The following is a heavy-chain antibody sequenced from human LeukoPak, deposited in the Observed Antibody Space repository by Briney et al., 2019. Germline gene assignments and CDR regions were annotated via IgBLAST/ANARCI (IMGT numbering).Heavy chain of an antibody. CDR3: ARGVIAAGANWFDP. CDR1: GYTFTSYG. CDR2: ISAYDGNT. Sequence: ASVKVSCKASGYTFTSYGISWVRQAPGQGLEWMGWISAYDGNTNYAQKLQGRVTMTTDTSTSTAYMELRSLRSDDTAVYYCARGVIAAGANWFDPWGQGTLVTVSS. J-gene: IGHJ5*02. V-gene: IGHV1-18*01. D-gene: IGHD6-13*01.